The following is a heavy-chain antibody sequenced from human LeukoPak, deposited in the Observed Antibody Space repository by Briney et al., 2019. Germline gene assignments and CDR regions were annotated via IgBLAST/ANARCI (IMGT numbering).Heavy chain of an antibody. CDR3: ARDYEYFQH. Sequence: GGSLRLSCAASGFIFSTYWMSWVRQAPGKGLEWVANIKQDGSEKYYVDSVKGRFTISRDNAKNSLYLQMNSLRAEDTAVYYCARDYEYFQHWGQGTLVTVSS. J-gene: IGHJ1*01. V-gene: IGHV3-7*01. CDR2: IKQDGSEK. CDR1: GFIFSTYW.